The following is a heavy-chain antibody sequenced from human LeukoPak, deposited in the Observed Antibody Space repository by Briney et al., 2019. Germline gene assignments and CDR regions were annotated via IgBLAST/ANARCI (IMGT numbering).Heavy chain of an antibody. CDR1: GYTFTSYG. J-gene: IGHJ6*02. CDR2: ISAYDGNT. V-gene: IGHV1-18*01. CDR3: ARVVVVPAAKHYYYYGMDV. D-gene: IGHD2-2*01. Sequence: GASVKVSCKASGYTFTSYGISWVRQAPGQGLEWMGWISAYDGNTNSAQKLQGRVTMTTDTSTSTAYMELRSLRSDDTAVYYCARVVVVPAAKHYYYYGMDVWGQGTTVTVSS.